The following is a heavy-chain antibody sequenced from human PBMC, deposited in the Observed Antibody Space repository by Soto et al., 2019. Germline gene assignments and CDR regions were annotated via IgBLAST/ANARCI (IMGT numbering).Heavy chain of an antibody. Sequence: SETLSLTCTVSGASISSAAYYWSWIRQRPGEGLEWIGFISYSGYTFQNPSLKSRLLLSVATSKNQFSLELSFVTAADTAVYYCARGPTPSWSSYRFSYFDSWGPGSLVPVSS. CDR3: ARGPTPSWSSYRFSYFDS. D-gene: IGHD3-16*02. CDR1: GASISSAAYY. V-gene: IGHV4-31*03. CDR2: ISYSGYT. J-gene: IGHJ4*01.